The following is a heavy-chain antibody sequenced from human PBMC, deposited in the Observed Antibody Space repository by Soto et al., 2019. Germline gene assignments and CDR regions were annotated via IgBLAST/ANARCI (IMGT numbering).Heavy chain of an antibody. CDR2: TYYRSKWYN. D-gene: IGHD3-22*01. J-gene: IGHJ6*02. Sequence: KQSQTLSLTCAISGDSVSSNSAAWNWIRQSPSRGLEWLGRTYYRSKWYNDYAVSVKSRITINPDTSKNQFSLQLNSVTPEDTAVYYCARGGVYYDSSGYYAARRGKSNYYYYGMDVWGQGTTVTVSS. CDR1: GDSVSSNSAA. CDR3: ARGGVYYDSSGYYAARRGKSNYYYYGMDV. V-gene: IGHV6-1*01.